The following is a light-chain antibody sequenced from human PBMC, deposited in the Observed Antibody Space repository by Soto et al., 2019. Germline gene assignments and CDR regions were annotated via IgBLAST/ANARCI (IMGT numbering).Light chain of an antibody. CDR1: QSISSW. Sequence: DIQMTQSPSTLSASVGDTIILTCRSSQSISSWLAWYQQKPGKAPKLLIFDASSLESGTPSRFSGRRSGTQFTLTINGLQPDDFATYYCQQYDNYKPLTFGGGTKVDIK. J-gene: IGKJ4*01. CDR2: DAS. CDR3: QQYDNYKPLT. V-gene: IGKV1-5*01.